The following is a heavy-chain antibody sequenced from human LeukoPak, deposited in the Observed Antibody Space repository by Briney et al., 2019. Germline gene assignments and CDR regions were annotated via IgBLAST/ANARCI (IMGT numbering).Heavy chain of an antibody. Sequence: ASVKVSCKASGYIFSKYLIYWLRQAPGQRPERMGWINVGNGYTKYSQNFQGRVTFTWDTSASTAYMELTSLRSDDTALYYCARDSSYGPFDYWGQGTLLTVSS. CDR3: ARDSSYGPFDY. CDR2: INVGNGYT. D-gene: IGHD5-18*01. V-gene: IGHV1-3*01. J-gene: IGHJ4*02. CDR1: GYIFSKYL.